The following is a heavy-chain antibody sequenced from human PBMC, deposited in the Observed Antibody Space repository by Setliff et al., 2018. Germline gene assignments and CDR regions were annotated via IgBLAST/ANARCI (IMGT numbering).Heavy chain of an antibody. J-gene: IGHJ6*02. Sequence: ASVKVSCKASGGTFTSYYMHWVRQAPGQGLEWMGIISPSGGSTSYAQKFQGRVTMTRDTSTSTAYMELSSLRSEDTAVYYCARERVYATSGGYYHYYGMDVWGQGTTVTVSS. CDR3: ARERVYATSGGYYHYYGMDV. CDR2: ISPSGGST. D-gene: IGHD2-8*01. V-gene: IGHV1-46*01. CDR1: GGTFTSYY.